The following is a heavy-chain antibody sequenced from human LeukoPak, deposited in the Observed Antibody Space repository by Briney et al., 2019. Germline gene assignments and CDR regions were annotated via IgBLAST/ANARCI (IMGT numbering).Heavy chain of an antibody. CDR1: AYTCTGYY. CDR3: ARVRYRLAETYIDY. V-gene: IGHV1-2*02. J-gene: IGHJ4*02. CDR2: INPNSGGT. Sequence: ASVKVSGKASAYTCTGYYMHWVRQAPGQGLEWMGWINPNSGGTNYAQKFQGRVTMTRDTSISTAYMELSRLRSDDTAVYYCARVRYRLAETYIDYWGQGTLVTVSS. D-gene: IGHD3-16*02.